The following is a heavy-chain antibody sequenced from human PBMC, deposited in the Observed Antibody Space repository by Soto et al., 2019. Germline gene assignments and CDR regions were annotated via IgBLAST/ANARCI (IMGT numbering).Heavy chain of an antibody. Sequence: QVQLVRSGAEVKKPGSSVKVSCTASEGTFNSYTISWVRQAPGQGLEWMGRVIPILGMADFAQKFQGRVMITADKSTRTAYMVLSSLRSDDTAIYYCATNYGSGSTHFDYWGQGTLVTVSS. CDR3: ATNYGSGSTHFDY. V-gene: IGHV1-69*02. D-gene: IGHD3-10*01. J-gene: IGHJ4*02. CDR2: VIPILGMA. CDR1: EGTFNSYT.